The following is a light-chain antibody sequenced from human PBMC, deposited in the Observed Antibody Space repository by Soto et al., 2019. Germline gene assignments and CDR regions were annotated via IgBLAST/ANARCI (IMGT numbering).Light chain of an antibody. Sequence: DLQMTQSPSSLSASVGDRVTITCRASQSISGYLNWYQQKPGKAPKLLIYAASSLQSGVPSRFSGSESGTDFTLTISSLQPEDFATYYCQQSYSAPYTFGQGTKLEIK. V-gene: IGKV1-39*01. CDR3: QQSYSAPYT. CDR2: AAS. J-gene: IGKJ2*01. CDR1: QSISGY.